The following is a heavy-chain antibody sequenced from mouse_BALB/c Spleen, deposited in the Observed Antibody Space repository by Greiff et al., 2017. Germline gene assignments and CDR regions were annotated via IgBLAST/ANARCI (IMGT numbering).Heavy chain of an antibody. V-gene: IGHV1-66*01. Sequence: QVQLQQSGPELVKPGASVKISCKASGYSFTSYYIHWVKQRPGQGLEWIGWIFPGSGNTKYNEKFKGKATLTADTSSSTAYMQLSSLTSEDSAVYFCARSVYGRYYYAMDYWGQGTSVTVSS. D-gene: IGHD1-2*01. CDR1: GYSFTSYY. CDR2: IFPGSGNT. CDR3: ARSVYGRYYYAMDY. J-gene: IGHJ4*01.